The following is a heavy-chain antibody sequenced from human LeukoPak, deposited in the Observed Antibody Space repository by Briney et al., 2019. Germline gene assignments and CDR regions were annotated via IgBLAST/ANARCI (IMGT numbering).Heavy chain of an antibody. CDR3: ARQTEYSGSYDY. D-gene: IGHD1-26*01. CDR2: IYYSGTA. Sequence: PSETLSLTCTLSGGPISNYQWSWIRQPPGKGLEWIGNIYYSGTANYDPSLKSRVIISVDTSKNQFSLKLSPVTAADTAVYYCARQTEYSGSYDYWGQGTLVTVSS. V-gene: IGHV4-59*08. J-gene: IGHJ4*02. CDR1: GGPISNYQ.